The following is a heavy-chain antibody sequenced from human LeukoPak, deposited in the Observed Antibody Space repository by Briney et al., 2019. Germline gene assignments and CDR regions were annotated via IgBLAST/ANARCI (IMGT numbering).Heavy chain of an antibody. Sequence: ESGPTLLNPTPTLTLTCTFSGFSLSTSGVGVGWIRQPPGKALEWLTIIYWGDDKRYSPSLKSSLTITKDTSKNQVVLTMTNMDPVDTATYYCAHRQNWGEAFDIWGQGTMVTVSS. CDR3: AHRQNWGEAFDI. V-gene: IGHV2-5*02. J-gene: IGHJ3*02. CDR1: GFSLSTSGVG. CDR2: IYWGDDK. D-gene: IGHD7-27*01.